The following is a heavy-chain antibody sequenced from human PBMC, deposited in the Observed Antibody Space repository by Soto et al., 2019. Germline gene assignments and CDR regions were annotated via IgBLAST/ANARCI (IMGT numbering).Heavy chain of an antibody. CDR2: ISSSGSTI. Sequence: GGSLRLSCAASGFTFSDYYMSWIRQAPGKGLEWVSYISSSGSTIYYADSVKGRFTISRDNAKNSLYLQMNSLRAEDTAVYYCARGYYYGSGSYYKSDYWGQGTLVTVSS. D-gene: IGHD3-10*01. CDR1: GFTFSDYY. J-gene: IGHJ4*02. CDR3: ARGYYYGSGSYYKSDY. V-gene: IGHV3-11*01.